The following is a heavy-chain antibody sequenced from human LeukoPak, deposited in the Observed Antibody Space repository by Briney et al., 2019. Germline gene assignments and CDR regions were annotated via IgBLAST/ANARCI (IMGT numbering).Heavy chain of an antibody. CDR1: GYTFTDYY. CDR3: ARGLSRYSYGSYWYFDL. CDR2: INPCSGGT. Sequence: VASVKVSCKASGYTFTDYYMHWVRQAPGQRLEWMGWINPCSGGTDYAQKFQGRVTMTRNTSISTAYMELSSLRSEDTAVYYCARGLSRYSYGSYWYFDLWGRGTLVTVSS. J-gene: IGHJ2*01. V-gene: IGHV1-2*02. D-gene: IGHD5-18*01.